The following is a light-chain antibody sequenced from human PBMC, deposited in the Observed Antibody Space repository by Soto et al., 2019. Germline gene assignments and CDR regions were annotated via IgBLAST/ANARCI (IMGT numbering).Light chain of an antibody. V-gene: IGLV2-23*02. J-gene: IGLJ1*01. CDR2: EVS. CDR1: SSDIGGYNF. CDR3: CSYAGSTTYV. Sequence: QSALTQPASVSVSPGQSITISCTGTSSDIGGYNFVSWYQQHPGKAPKLIIYEVSGRPSGVSNRFSGSKSGNTASLTISGLQAEDEADYYCCSYAGSTTYVFGTGAKVTVL.